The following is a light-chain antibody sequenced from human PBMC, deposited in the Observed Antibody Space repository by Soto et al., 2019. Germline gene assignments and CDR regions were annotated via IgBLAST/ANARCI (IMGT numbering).Light chain of an antibody. J-gene: IGKJ5*01. CDR1: QGIGTW. CDR3: QQTNSFPIT. Sequence: DVQVTQSPSFVSASVGDRVTITCRPSQGIGTWLAWYQVKPGKAPNLLIYGATNLQSGVPSRFSGSGLGTHFTLTIFNLQPEDFATYYCQQTNSFPITFGQGTRLDI. V-gene: IGKV1D-12*01. CDR2: GAT.